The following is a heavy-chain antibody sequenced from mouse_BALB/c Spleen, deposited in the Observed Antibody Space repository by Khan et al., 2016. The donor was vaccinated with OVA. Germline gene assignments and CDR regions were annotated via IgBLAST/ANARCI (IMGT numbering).Heavy chain of an antibody. J-gene: IGHJ2*01. Sequence: QIQLVQSGAELAKPGASVKMSCKASGYTFTTYWMHWVKQRPGQGLEWIGYINPTSGYTDYNEKFKDKATLSADKSSSTAYIQLSSLTSEDSAVYYGARDRIDYWGQGTTLTVSS. CDR2: INPTSGYT. CDR1: GYTFTTYW. V-gene: IGHV1-7*01. CDR3: ARDRIDY.